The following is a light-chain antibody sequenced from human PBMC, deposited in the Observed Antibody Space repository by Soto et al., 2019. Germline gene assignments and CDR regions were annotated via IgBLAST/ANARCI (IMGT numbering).Light chain of an antibody. CDR3: MQGTHWPWT. CDR1: QSLIHSDGNTY. J-gene: IGKJ1*01. V-gene: IGKV2-30*02. Sequence: DVVMTQSPLSLPVTLGQPASISCRSSQSLIHSDGNTYLNWFQQRPGQSPRRLIYKVSDRDSGVPDRFSGSGSGTDFTLNISSVEAEDVGVYYCMQGTHWPWTFGQGTEVEIK. CDR2: KVS.